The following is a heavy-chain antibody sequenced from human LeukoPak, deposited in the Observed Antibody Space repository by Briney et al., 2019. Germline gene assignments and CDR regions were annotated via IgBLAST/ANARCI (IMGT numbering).Heavy chain of an antibody. V-gene: IGHV1-69*13. CDR2: IIPTFGTA. CDR1: GGTFSSYA. Sequence: GASVKVSCKASGGTFSSYAVSWVRQAPGQGLEWMGGIIPTFGTANYAQKFQGRVTITADESTSTAYMELSSLRSEDTAVYYCAREDGDYRYYFDYWGQGTLVTVSS. CDR3: AREDGDYRYYFDY. J-gene: IGHJ4*02. D-gene: IGHD4-17*01.